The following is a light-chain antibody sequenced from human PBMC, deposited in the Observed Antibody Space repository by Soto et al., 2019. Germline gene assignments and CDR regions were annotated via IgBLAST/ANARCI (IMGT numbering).Light chain of an antibody. CDR1: QSVSSSY. V-gene: IGKV3D-20*01. CDR3: QQHGSSPIT. J-gene: IGKJ5*01. Sequence: EIVLTQSPATLSLSPGERATLSCGASQSVSSSYLVWYQQKPGLAPRLLIYDASSRATGIPDRFSGSGSGTDFTLTISRLEPEDFAVYYCQQHGSSPITFGQGTRLEI. CDR2: DAS.